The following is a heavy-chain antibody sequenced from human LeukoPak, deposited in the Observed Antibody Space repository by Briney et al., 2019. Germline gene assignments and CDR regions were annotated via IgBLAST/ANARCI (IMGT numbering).Heavy chain of an antibody. Sequence: ASVKVSCKASGYTFTSYGISWVRQAPGQGLEWMGWISAYNGNTNYAQKLQGRVTMTTDTSTSTAYMELRSLRSDDTAVCYCARDGSSSWYRQARDNWFDPWGQGTLVTVSS. V-gene: IGHV1-18*01. CDR1: GYTFTSYG. CDR2: ISAYNGNT. D-gene: IGHD6-13*01. CDR3: ARDGSSSWYRQARDNWFDP. J-gene: IGHJ5*02.